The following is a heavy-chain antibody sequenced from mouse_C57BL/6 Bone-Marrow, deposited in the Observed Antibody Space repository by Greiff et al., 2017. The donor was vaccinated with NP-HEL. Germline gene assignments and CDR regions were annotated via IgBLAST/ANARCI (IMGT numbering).Heavy chain of an antibody. CDR3: ARDPHYYGSSYYYAMDY. CDR1: GFTFSSYA. CDR2: ISDGGSYT. Sequence: EVKLQESGGGLVKPGGSLKLSCAASGFTFSSYAMSWVRQTPEKRLEWVATISDGGSYTYYPDNVKGRFTISRDNAKNNLYLQMSHLKSEDTAMYYCARDPHYYGSSYYYAMDYWGQGTSVTVSS. V-gene: IGHV5-4*01. J-gene: IGHJ4*01. D-gene: IGHD1-1*01.